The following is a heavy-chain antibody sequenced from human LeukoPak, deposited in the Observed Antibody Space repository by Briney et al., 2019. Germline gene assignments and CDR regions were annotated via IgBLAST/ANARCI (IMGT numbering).Heavy chain of an antibody. CDR3: ARDSHGVVAATPPWFDP. Sequence: GASVKVSCKASGYTFTGYYMHWVRQAPGQGLEWMGWINPNSGGTNYAQKFQGRVTMTRDTSISTAYMELSRLRSDDTAVYYCARDSHGVVAATPPWFDPWGQGTLVTVSS. V-gene: IGHV1-2*02. CDR2: INPNSGGT. D-gene: IGHD2-15*01. CDR1: GYTFTGYY. J-gene: IGHJ5*02.